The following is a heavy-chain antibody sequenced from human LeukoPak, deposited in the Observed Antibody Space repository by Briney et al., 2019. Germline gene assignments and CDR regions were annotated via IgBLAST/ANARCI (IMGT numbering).Heavy chain of an antibody. CDR1: GGTFSSYA. Sequence: SVKVSCKASGGTFSSYAISWVRQAPGQGLEWMGGITPIFGTANYAQKFQGRVTITADESTSTAYMELSSLRSEDTAVYHCARDPPFDVLIGYGMDVWGQGTTVTVSS. CDR2: ITPIFGTA. J-gene: IGHJ6*02. D-gene: IGHD2-8*01. V-gene: IGHV1-69*13. CDR3: ARDPPFDVLIGYGMDV.